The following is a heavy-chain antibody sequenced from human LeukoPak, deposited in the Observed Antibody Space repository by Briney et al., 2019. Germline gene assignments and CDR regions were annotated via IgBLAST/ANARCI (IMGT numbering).Heavy chain of an antibody. V-gene: IGHV1-69*13. CDR3: AGGSSGPGQYYYMDF. Sequence: ASVKVSCKASGGTFSSYAVTWVRQAPGQGLEWMGWVILFFRTPTYAQKFQGRVTITADESKSTPYMKLSTLRSEDTAVYYCAGGSSGPGQYYYMDFWGKGTTVTISS. D-gene: IGHD6-19*01. CDR1: GGTFSSYA. J-gene: IGHJ6*03. CDR2: VILFFRTP.